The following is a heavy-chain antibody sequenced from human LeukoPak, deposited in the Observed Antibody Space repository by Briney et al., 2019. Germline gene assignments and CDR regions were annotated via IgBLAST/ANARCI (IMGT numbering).Heavy chain of an antibody. CDR3: ARGHSGWGLINYYYYGMDV. V-gene: IGHV1-69*13. CDR1: GGTFSSYA. CDR2: IIPIFGTA. Sequence: GASVKVSFKASGGTFSSYAISWVRQAPGQGLEWMGGIIPIFGTANYAQKFQGRVTITADESTSTAYMELSSLRSEDTAVYYCARGHSGWGLINYYYYGMDVWGQGTTVTVSS. D-gene: IGHD3-10*01. J-gene: IGHJ6*02.